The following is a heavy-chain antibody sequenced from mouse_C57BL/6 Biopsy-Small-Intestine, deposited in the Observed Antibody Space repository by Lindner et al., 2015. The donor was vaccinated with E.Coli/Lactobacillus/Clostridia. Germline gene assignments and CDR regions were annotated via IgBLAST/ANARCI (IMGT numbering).Heavy chain of an antibody. CDR3: SRNPY. Sequence: QLQESGPELVKPGASVKISCMASGYSLTDYFMNWVKQSHGRTLEWIGRLNPYTGDTFYNQKFMDKASFTIDKSSNTAHMELRSLTSEDSAVYYCSRNPYWGQGTTLTVSS. V-gene: IGHV1-20*01. J-gene: IGHJ2*01. CDR1: GYSLTDYF. CDR2: LNPYTGDT.